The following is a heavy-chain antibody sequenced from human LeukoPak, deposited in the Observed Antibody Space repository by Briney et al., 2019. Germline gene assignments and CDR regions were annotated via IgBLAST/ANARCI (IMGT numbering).Heavy chain of an antibody. V-gene: IGHV4-39*01. Sequence: PSETLSLTCTVSGGSISSSSYYWGWIRQPPGKGLEWIGSIYYSGSTYYNPSLKSRVTISVDTSKNQFSLKLSSVTAADTAVYYCASYDFWSGYYPFDYWGQGTLVTVSS. J-gene: IGHJ4*02. D-gene: IGHD3-3*01. CDR1: GGSISSSSYY. CDR3: ASYDFWSGYYPFDY. CDR2: IYYSGST.